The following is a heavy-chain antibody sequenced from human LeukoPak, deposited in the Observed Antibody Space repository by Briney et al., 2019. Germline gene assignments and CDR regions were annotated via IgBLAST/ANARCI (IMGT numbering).Heavy chain of an antibody. D-gene: IGHD3-10*01. V-gene: IGHV1-18*01. CDR3: ASMLWFGPY. CDR2: ISAYNGNT. J-gene: IGHJ4*02. CDR1: GYTFTSYG. Sequence: ASVKVSCKASGYTFTSYGISWVRQAPGQGLEWMGWISAYNGNTNYAQKFQGRVTMTRDTSISTAYMELSRLRSDDTAVYYCASMLWFGPYWGQGTLVTVSS.